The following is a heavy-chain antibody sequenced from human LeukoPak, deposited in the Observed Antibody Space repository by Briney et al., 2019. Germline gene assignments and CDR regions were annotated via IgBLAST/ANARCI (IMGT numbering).Heavy chain of an antibody. CDR1: GFTFTNYA. D-gene: IGHD3-10*01. CDR3: AKSKGSGTYTFDY. CDR2: IVGSGDTT. V-gene: IGHV3-23*01. Sequence: GGSLRLSCAASGFTFTNYAMTWVRQTPGKGLQWVSTIVGSGDTTFHADSVRGRFTISRDNSKNTIFLQMNSLTADDTAVYYCAKSKGSGTYTFDYWGQGALVTVSS. J-gene: IGHJ4*02.